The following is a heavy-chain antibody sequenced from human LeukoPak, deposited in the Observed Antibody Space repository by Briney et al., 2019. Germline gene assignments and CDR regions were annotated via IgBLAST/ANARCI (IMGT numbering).Heavy chain of an antibody. D-gene: IGHD2-15*01. V-gene: IGHV4-59*02. J-gene: IGHJ4*02. CDR2: VSYDGTT. CDR1: GDSVTSYY. Sequence: PSDTPSLTRSVSGDSVTSYYWSWIRQPPGEGLEWIGYVSYDGTTNYTPSLRSRVILAVDTAKNQISLSLRCVTAADTAVYYCARLDCSGDGCYNHWGQGTLVSVSS. CDR3: ARLDCSGDGCYNH.